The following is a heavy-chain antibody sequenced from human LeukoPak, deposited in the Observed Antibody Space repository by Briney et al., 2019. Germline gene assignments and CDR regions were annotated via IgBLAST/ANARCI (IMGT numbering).Heavy chain of an antibody. CDR2: IYYSGST. V-gene: IGHV4-59*01. Sequence: SETLSLTCTVSVGSISSYYWSWIRQPPGKGLEWIGYIYYSGSTTYNPSLKSRVTISLDTSKNQFSLRLSSVTAADTAVYYCARSHGSYFDYWGQGTLVTVSS. CDR3: ARSHGSYFDY. J-gene: IGHJ4*02. CDR1: VGSISSYY. D-gene: IGHD1-26*01.